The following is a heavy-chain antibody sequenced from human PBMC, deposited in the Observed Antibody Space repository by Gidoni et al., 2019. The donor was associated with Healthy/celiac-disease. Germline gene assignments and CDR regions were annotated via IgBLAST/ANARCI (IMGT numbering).Heavy chain of an antibody. V-gene: IGHV3-64D*06. D-gene: IGHD2-15*01. Sequence: EVQLVESGGGLVQPGGSLRLSCSASGFTFSSYAMHWVRQAPGKGLEYVSAISSNGGSTYYADSVKGRFTISRDNSKNTLYLQMSSLRAEDTAVYYCVKPRIDLGFLPYDWGQGTLVTVSS. CDR3: VKPRIDLGFLPYD. CDR2: ISSNGGST. CDR1: GFTFSSYA. J-gene: IGHJ4*02.